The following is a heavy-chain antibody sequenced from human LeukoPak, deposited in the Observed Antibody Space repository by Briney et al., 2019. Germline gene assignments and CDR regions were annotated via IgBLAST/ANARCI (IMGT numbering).Heavy chain of an antibody. CDR2: IIPSGHTT. CDR3: AKDDRWLQFCC. V-gene: IGHV3-23*01. D-gene: IGHD5-24*01. J-gene: IGHJ4*02. Sequence: GGTLRLSCAASGFTFSSHGMNWVRQAPGKGLEWVSGIIPSGHTTYYADSVRGRFTISGDNSRNTLYLQMNSLRAEDTAVYYCAKDDRWLQFCCWGQGTLVTVSA. CDR1: GFTFSSHG.